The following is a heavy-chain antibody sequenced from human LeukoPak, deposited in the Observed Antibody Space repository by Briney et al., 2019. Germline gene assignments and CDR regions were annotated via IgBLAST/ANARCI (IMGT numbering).Heavy chain of an antibody. J-gene: IGHJ5*02. V-gene: IGHV1-8*01. CDR2: MNPNSGNT. Sequence: GASVKVSCKASGYTFTSYDINWVRQAPGQGLEWMGWMNPNSGNTGYAQKFQGRVTMTRNTSISTAYMELSSLRSEDTAVYYCARARPGYSSSWYRYWFDPWGQGTLVTVSS. D-gene: IGHD6-13*01. CDR1: GYTFTSYD. CDR3: ARARPGYSSSWYRYWFDP.